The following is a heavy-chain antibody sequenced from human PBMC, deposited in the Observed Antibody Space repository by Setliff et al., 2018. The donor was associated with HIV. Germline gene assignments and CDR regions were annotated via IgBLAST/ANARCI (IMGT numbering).Heavy chain of an antibody. CDR3: ARAGYYYDSSGYYWFDP. CDR2: IIPIFGTA. V-gene: IGHV1-69*05. CDR1: GGTFSSYA. J-gene: IGHJ5*02. Sequence: SVKVSCKASGGTFSSYAISWVRQAPGQGLEWMGGIIPIFGTADYAQKFQGRVTITTDESTSTAYMELSSLRSEDTAVYYCARAGYYYDSSGYYWFDPWGQGTLVTVSS. D-gene: IGHD3-22*01.